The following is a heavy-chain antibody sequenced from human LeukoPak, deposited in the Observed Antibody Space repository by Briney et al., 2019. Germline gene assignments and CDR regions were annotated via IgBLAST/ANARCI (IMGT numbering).Heavy chain of an antibody. Sequence: LGESLRISCKGSGYSFTSYWISWVRQMPGKGLEWMGRIDPSDSYTNYSPSFQGHVTISADKSISTAYLQWSSLKASDTAMYYCARHVGNDYYYYGMDVWGQGTTVTVSS. V-gene: IGHV5-10-1*01. CDR1: GYSFTSYW. D-gene: IGHD4-23*01. CDR3: ARHVGNDYYYYGMDV. J-gene: IGHJ6*02. CDR2: IDPSDSYT.